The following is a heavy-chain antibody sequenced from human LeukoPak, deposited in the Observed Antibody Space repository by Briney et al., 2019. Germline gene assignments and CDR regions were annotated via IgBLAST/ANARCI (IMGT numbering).Heavy chain of an antibody. V-gene: IGHV3-21*06. D-gene: IGHD3-22*01. J-gene: IGHJ4*02. CDR3: ARLRRNSDKSGFYYYYDY. Sequence: GGSLRLSCAASGLTFSSFSFNWVRQGPGKGLERVSSINTVASYIYYADSVKGRFTISRDNAKNSLYLQVNSLRAEDTGVYYCARLRRNSDKSGFYYYYDYWGQGTLVTVSS. CDR1: GLTFSSFS. CDR2: INTVASYI.